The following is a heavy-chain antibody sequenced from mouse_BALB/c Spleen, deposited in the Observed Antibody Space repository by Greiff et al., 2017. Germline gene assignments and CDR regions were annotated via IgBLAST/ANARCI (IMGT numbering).Heavy chain of an antibody. D-gene: IGHD6-5*01. Sequence: DLVKPGASVKLSCKASGYTFTSYWINWIKQRPGQGLEWIGRIAPGSGSTYYNEMFKGKATLTVDTSSSTAYIQLSSLSSEDSAVYFCERSAYRRDYAMDYWGQGTSVTVSS. CDR1: GYTFTSYW. J-gene: IGHJ4*01. V-gene: IGHV1S41*01. CDR2: IAPGSGST. CDR3: ERSAYRRDYAMDY.